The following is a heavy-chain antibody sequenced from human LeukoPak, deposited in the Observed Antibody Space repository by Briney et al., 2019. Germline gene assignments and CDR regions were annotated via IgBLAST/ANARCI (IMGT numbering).Heavy chain of an antibody. J-gene: IGHJ4*02. V-gene: IGHV3-48*01. CDR2: ISATSNTI. CDR1: GFTFNSYG. CDR3: ARGVPDY. Sequence: PGGSLRLSCAASGFTFNSYGMSWVRQASGKGLEWLSYISATSNTIYYADSVKGRFTISRDNAKNSLYLQMNSLRAEDTAVYFCARGVPDYWGQGTLVTVSS.